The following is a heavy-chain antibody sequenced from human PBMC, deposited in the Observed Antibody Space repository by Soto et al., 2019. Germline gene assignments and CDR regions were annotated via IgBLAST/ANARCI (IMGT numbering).Heavy chain of an antibody. CDR3: ARARGYYDSSGYYFDY. Sequence: GGSLRLSCAASGFTFSSYEMNWVRQAPGKGLEWVSYISSSGSTIYYADSVKGRFTISRDNAKNSLYLQMNSLRAEDTAVYYCARARGYYDSSGYYFDYWGQGTLVTVSS. V-gene: IGHV3-48*03. CDR2: ISSSGSTI. CDR1: GFTFSSYE. D-gene: IGHD3-22*01. J-gene: IGHJ4*02.